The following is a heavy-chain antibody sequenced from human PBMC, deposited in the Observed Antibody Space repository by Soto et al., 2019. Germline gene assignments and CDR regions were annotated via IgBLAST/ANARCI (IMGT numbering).Heavy chain of an antibody. V-gene: IGHV3-23*01. J-gene: IGHJ4*02. CDR3: AKDRVLLWFGELLYLEY. D-gene: IGHD3-10*01. Sequence: PGGSLRRSCEASGFTFNRYAMSCVRQAPGKGLEWVASISGGDGSTYYADSVKGRFTISRDNSKNTQYLQMNSLRADDTAVYYCAKDRVLLWFGELLYLEYWGQGTLVTVSS. CDR2: ISGGDGST. CDR1: GFTFNRYA.